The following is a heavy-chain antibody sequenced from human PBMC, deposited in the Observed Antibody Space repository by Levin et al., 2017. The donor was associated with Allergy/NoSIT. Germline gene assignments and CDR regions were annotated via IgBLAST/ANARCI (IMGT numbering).Heavy chain of an antibody. CDR2: IYPGDSDT. CDR1: GYSFTSYW. CDR3: ASGRDGYKWGYYFDY. Sequence: HGESLKISCKGSGYSFTSYWIGWVRQMPGKGLEWMGIIYPGDSDTRYSPSFQGQVTISADKSISTAYLQWSSLKASDTAMYYCASGRDGYKWGYYFDYWGQGTLVTVSS. D-gene: IGHD5-24*01. V-gene: IGHV5-51*01. J-gene: IGHJ4*02.